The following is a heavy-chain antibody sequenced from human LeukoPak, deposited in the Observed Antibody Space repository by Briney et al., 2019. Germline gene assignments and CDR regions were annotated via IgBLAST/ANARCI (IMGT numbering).Heavy chain of an antibody. CDR1: GYTFTSYG. D-gene: IGHD3-3*01. V-gene: IGHV1-18*01. CDR3: ARVVGSIFGVVISLDYYYGMDV. J-gene: IGHJ6*02. CDR2: ISAYNGNT. Sequence: GASVKVSCKASGYTFTSYGISWVRQAPGQGLEWMGWISAYNGNTNYAKKLQGRVTMTTDTSTSTAYMELRSLRSDDTAVYYCARVVGSIFGVVISLDYYYGMDVWGQGSTVTVSS.